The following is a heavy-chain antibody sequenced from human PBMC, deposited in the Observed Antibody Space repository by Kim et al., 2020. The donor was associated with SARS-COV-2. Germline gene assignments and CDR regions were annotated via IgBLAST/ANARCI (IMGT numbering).Heavy chain of an antibody. Sequence: GGSLRLSCAASGFTFSSYAMHWVRQAPGKGLEWVAVISYDGSNKYYADSVKGRFTISRDNSKNTLYLQMNSLRAEDTAVYYCARDGGCSGGSCYRGPFDYWGQGTLVTVSS. V-gene: IGHV3-30-3*01. D-gene: IGHD2-15*01. CDR3: ARDGGCSGGSCYRGPFDY. CDR2: ISYDGSNK. J-gene: IGHJ4*02. CDR1: GFTFSSYA.